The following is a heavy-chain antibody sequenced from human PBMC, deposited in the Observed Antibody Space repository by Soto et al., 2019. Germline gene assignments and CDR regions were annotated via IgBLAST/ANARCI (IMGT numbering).Heavy chain of an antibody. CDR2: INHSGST. CDR3: ATLGPSGSYYDAFDI. J-gene: IGHJ3*02. Sequence: TSETLSLTCAVYGGSFSGYYWSWIRQPPGKGLEWIGEINHSGSTNYNPCLKSRVTISVDTSKNQFSLKLSSVTAADTAVYYCATLGPSGSYYDAFDIWGQGTRVT. D-gene: IGHD1-26*01. V-gene: IGHV4-34*01. CDR1: GGSFSGYY.